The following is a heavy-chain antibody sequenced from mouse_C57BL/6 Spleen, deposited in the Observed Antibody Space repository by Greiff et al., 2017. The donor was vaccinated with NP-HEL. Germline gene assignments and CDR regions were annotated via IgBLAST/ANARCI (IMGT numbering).Heavy chain of an antibody. CDR1: GYTFTDYN. J-gene: IGHJ3*01. CDR3: ASREEFSFAY. V-gene: IGHV1-18*01. Sequence: VQLQQSGPELVKPGASVEIPCKASGYTFTDYNMDWVKQSHGKSLEWIGDINPNNGGTIYNQKFKGKATLTVDKSSSTAYMELRSLTSEDTAVYYCASREEFSFAYWGQGTLVTVSA. CDR2: INPNNGGT.